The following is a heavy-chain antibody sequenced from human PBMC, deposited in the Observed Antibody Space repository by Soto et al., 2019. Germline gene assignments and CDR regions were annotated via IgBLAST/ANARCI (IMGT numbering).Heavy chain of an antibody. CDR1: GGSISRGVYY. CDR3: ASLSGPTIHYGMDV. J-gene: IGHJ6*02. Sequence: QVQLQESGPGLVKPSHTLSLTCTVSGGSISRGVYYWSWIRHHPGKALERIGYIHYSGSTYYNPSLKSRVTISVVTSKNQISLKLSSVTAADTAVYYCASLSGPTIHYGMDVLGQGITVPDSS. D-gene: IGHD3-3*01. V-gene: IGHV4-31*03. CDR2: IHYSGST.